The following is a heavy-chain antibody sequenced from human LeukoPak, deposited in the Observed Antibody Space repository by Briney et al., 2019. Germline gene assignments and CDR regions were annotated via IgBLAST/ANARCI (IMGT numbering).Heavy chain of an antibody. CDR3: ARDPYGGNWFDY. Sequence: GGSLRLSCAASGFTVSSNYMSWVRQAPGKGLEWVSVIYSGGSTDYSDSVKGRFTISRDNSKNTLYLQMNSLRAEDTAVYYCARDPYGGNWFDYWGQGTLVTVSS. D-gene: IGHD2-21*01. CDR1: GFTVSSNY. V-gene: IGHV3-66*01. J-gene: IGHJ4*02. CDR2: IYSGGST.